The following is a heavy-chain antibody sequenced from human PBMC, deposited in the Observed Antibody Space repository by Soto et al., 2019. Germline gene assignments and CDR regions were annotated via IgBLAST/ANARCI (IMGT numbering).Heavy chain of an antibody. CDR1: GYTFTSYY. J-gene: IGHJ4*02. V-gene: IGHV1-46*01. Sequence: AAVKVSCKSSGYTFTSYYMHWVRQAPGQGLEWMGIINPSGGSTSYAQKFQGRVTMTRDTSTSTVYMELSSLRSEDTAVYYCARREQWLETFDFLGKGSLVTVSS. D-gene: IGHD6-19*01. CDR3: ARREQWLETFDF. CDR2: INPSGGST.